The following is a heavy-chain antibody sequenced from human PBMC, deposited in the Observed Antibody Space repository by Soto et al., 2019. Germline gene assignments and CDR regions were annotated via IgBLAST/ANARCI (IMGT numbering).Heavy chain of an antibody. V-gene: IGHV4-39*07. CDR2: IYYDGSP. D-gene: IGHD6-13*01. Sequence: SETLSLTCTVSGGSVYSEGYYWGWIRQPPGKGLEWIGNIYYDGSPYYNPTLRGRVTVSLDTSKNQFSLTLNSVTAADTAVYYCARGGGSPYHNHEFDLWGQGTMVTV. CDR3: ARGGGSPYHNHEFDL. CDR1: GGSVYSEGYY. J-gene: IGHJ4*02.